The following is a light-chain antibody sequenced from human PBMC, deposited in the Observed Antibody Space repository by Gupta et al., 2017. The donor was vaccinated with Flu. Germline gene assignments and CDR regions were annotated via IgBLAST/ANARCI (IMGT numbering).Light chain of an antibody. Sequence: SPATLSVSPGDRVTRSCRDSQSISINLEWYQQKPGRAPRLIIYGASHSAAGIPDRFSGSGYGKEFTLTSSSRQYEDFAVYYGEQDNTWPLFGHGTKVDIK. V-gene: IGKV3-15*01. CDR2: GAS. CDR3: EQDNTWPL. J-gene: IGKJ3*01. CDR1: QSISIN.